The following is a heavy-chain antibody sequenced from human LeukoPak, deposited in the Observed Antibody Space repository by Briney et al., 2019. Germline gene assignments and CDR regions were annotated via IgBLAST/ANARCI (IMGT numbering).Heavy chain of an antibody. CDR1: GYTFTNYG. CDR3: ARVFVIPVPGTGCDN. D-gene: IGHD6-19*01. J-gene: IGHJ4*02. CDR2: ISAYNGNT. Sequence: ATVKVSCKASGYTFTNYGISWVRQAPGQGLEWMGWISAYNGNTNYAQNLQGRVTMTTDTSTSTAYMELRSLTSDDTAVYYCARVFVIPVPGTGCDNWGQGTVVTVSS. V-gene: IGHV1-18*01.